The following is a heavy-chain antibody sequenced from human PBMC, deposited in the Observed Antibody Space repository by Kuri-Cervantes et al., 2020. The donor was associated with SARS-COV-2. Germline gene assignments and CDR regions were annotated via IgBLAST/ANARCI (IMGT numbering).Heavy chain of an antibody. J-gene: IGHJ5*02. Sequence: SVKVSCKASGGTFSSYAISWVRQAPGQGLEWMGGIIPIFGIANYAQKFQGRVTITADESTSTAYMELRSLRSDDTAVYYCARATGPSITMVRGNWFDPWGQGTLVTVSS. CDR2: IIPIFGIA. CDR3: ARATGPSITMVRGNWFDP. D-gene: IGHD3-10*01. V-gene: IGHV1-69*13. CDR1: GGTFSSYA.